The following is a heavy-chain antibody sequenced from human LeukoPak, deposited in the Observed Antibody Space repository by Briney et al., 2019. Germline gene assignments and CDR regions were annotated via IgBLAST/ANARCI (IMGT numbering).Heavy chain of an antibody. Sequence: PSETLSLTCTISGVSISNYYWTWIRLPPGKGLEWIGYIYYTGATYYNASLKSRLTISLDTSKNQFSLKLSSVTAADAAVYYCARAGNSYGTGYYFDYWGQGALVTVSS. CDR2: IYYTGAT. J-gene: IGHJ4*02. CDR3: ARAGNSYGTGYYFDY. CDR1: GVSISNYY. V-gene: IGHV4-59*01. D-gene: IGHD5-18*01.